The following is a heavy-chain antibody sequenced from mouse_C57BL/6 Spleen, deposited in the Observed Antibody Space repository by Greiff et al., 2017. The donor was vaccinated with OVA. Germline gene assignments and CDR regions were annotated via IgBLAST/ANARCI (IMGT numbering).Heavy chain of an antibody. CDR3: ASYYEGGYYARDY. J-gene: IGHJ4*01. V-gene: IGHV1-50*01. D-gene: IGHD2-4*01. CDR2: IDPSDSYT. CDR1: GYTFTSYW. Sequence: QVQLQQPGAELVKPGASVKLSCKASGYTFTSYWMQWVKQRPGQGLEWIGEIDPSDSYTNYNQKFKGKATLTVDTSSSTAYMQLSSLTSEDSAVYYCASYYEGGYYARDYWGQGTSVTVSS.